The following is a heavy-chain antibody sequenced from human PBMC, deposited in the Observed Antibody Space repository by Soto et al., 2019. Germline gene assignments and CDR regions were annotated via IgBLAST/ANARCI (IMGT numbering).Heavy chain of an antibody. CDR1: GGSISGYW. Sequence: SETLSLTCTVSGGSISGYWWTWIRQAPGKGLEWIGYIYTSGSGNTKSETNDNPSLKSRVIMSLDAPKNQFSLQLTSVTAADTAVYFCARGSGGSCYSAWGQGTLVTVSS. CDR2: IYTSGSGNTKSET. D-gene: IGHD2-15*01. CDR3: ARGSGGSCYSA. V-gene: IGHV4-59*01. J-gene: IGHJ4*02.